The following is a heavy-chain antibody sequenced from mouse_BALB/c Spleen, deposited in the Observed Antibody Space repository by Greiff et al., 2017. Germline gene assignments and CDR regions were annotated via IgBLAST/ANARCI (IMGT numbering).Heavy chain of an antibody. Sequence: QVQLQQPGAELVKPGASVKLSCKASGYTFTSYWMHWVKQRPGQGLEWIGEINPSNGRTNYNEKFKSKATLTVDKSSSTAYMQLSSLTSEDSAVYYCARGGRFDYWGQGTTLTVAA. CDR2: INPSNGRT. J-gene: IGHJ2*01. V-gene: IGHV1S81*02. CDR1: GYTFTSYW. CDR3: ARGGRFDY. D-gene: IGHD3-3*01.